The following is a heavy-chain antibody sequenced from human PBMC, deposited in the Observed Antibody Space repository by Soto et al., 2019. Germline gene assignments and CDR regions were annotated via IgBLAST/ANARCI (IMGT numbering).Heavy chain of an antibody. CDR1: GGTFSSYA. V-gene: IGHV1-69*13. J-gene: IGHJ3*02. CDR2: IIPIFGTA. Sequence: SVKVSCKASGGTFSSYAISWGRQAPGQGLEWMGGIIPIFGTANYAQKFQGRVTITADESTSTAYMELSSLRSEDTAVYYCAREDRFYSSGYYYVAFDICGQRTMVPVS. D-gene: IGHD3-22*01. CDR3: AREDRFYSSGYYYVAFDI.